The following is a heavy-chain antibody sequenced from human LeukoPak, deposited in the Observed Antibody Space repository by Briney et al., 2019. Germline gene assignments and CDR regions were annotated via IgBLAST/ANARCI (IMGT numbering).Heavy chain of an antibody. CDR2: VSSTGSTI. V-gene: IGHV3-48*01. J-gene: IGHJ4*02. Sequence: GGSLRLSCAASGFSFSSYIMNWVRQAPGVGLEWISYVSSTGSTIYYADSVKGRFTISRDNAKNSLYLQMNSLRAEDTAVYYCAREMTGYSSSAIDYWGQGTLVTVSS. D-gene: IGHD6-13*01. CDR3: AREMTGYSSSAIDY. CDR1: GFSFSSYI.